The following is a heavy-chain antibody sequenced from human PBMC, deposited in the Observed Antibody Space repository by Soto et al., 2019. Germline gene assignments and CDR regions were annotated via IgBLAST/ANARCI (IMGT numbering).Heavy chain of an antibody. CDR2: IYYSGST. CDR3: ARDRGYCSSTSCRNWFDP. V-gene: IGHV4-59*01. J-gene: IGHJ5*02. CDR1: VGSISSYY. Sequence: SETLSLTCTVSVGSISSYYWSWIRQPPGKGLEWIGYIYYSGSTNYNPSLKSRVTISVDTSKNQFSLKLSSVTAADTAVYYCARDRGYCSSTSCRNWFDPWGQGTLVTVS. D-gene: IGHD2-2*01.